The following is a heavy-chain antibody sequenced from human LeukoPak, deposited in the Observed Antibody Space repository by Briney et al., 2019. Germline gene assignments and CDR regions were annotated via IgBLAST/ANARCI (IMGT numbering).Heavy chain of an antibody. J-gene: IGHJ4*02. CDR2: IYYSAGT. CDR3: ARDKSGWGY. D-gene: IGHD6-19*01. V-gene: IGHV4-59*01. CDR1: GGSISSYY. Sequence: PSETLSLTCTVSGGSISSYYWSWIRQPPGKGLEWIGYIYYSAGTNYNPSLKSRVTISVDTSKNQFSLRLNSVTAADTAVYYCARDKSGWGYWGQGTLVTVSS.